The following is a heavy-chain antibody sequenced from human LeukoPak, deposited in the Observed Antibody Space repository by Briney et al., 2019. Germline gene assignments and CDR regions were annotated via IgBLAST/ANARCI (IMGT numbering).Heavy chain of an antibody. D-gene: IGHD6-13*01. J-gene: IGHJ4*02. CDR2: ISAYNGNT. CDR3: ARSSSSWYEFDY. V-gene: IGHV1-18*01. CDR1: GYTFTSYG. Sequence: ASVKVSCKASGYTFTSYGISWVRQAPGQGLEWMGWISAYNGNTNYAQKLQDRVTMTTDTSTSTAHMELRSVRSDDAAVYYCARSSSSWYEFDYWGQGTLVPVSS.